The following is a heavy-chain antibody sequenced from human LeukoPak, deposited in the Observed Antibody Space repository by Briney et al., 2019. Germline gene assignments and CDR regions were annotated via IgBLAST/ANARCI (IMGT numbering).Heavy chain of an antibody. V-gene: IGHV1-24*01. CDR3: ARVARITIFGVVIGGTGNYYGMDV. CDR2: FDPEDGET. D-gene: IGHD3-3*01. J-gene: IGHJ6*02. CDR1: GYTLTELS. Sequence: GASVKVSCKVSGYTLTELSMHWVRQAPGKGLEWMGGFDPEDGETIYAQKFQGRVTMTEDTSTDTAYMELSSLRSEDTAVYYCARVARITIFGVVIGGTGNYYGMDVWGQGTTVTVSS.